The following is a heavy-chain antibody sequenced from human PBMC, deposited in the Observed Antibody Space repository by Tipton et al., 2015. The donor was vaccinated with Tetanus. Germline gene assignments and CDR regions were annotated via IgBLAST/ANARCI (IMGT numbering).Heavy chain of an antibody. CDR1: GYTFTGNY. CDR2: INPNSGGT. J-gene: IGHJ4*01. Sequence: QSGPEVKKPGASVKVSCTASGYTFTGNYIHWVRQVPGQRLEWMAWINPNSGGTDFARKFQGRVTVTRDTSISTAYMELSGLRSDDTAVYFCARATANSALDFWGHRTLVIVSS. D-gene: IGHD2-21*02. CDR3: ARATANSALDF. V-gene: IGHV1-2*02.